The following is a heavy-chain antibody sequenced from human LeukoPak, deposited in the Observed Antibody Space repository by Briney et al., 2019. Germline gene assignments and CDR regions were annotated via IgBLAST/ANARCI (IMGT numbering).Heavy chain of an antibody. CDR2: ISRSGSSI. V-gene: IGHV3-11*04. Sequence: GGSLRLSCAASGFTFSDYYMSWIRQAPGKGLEWVSYISRSGSSIYYADSVKGRFTISRDNAKNSLYLQMNSLRAEDTAVYYCAGGRDYGSGSYWSSLDYWGQGTLVTVSS. CDR3: AGGRDYGSGSYWSSLDY. D-gene: IGHD3-10*01. CDR1: GFTFSDYY. J-gene: IGHJ4*02.